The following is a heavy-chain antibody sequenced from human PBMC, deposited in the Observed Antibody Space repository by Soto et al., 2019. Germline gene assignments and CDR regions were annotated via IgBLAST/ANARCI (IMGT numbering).Heavy chain of an antibody. J-gene: IGHJ4*02. CDR3: ARNSPYCGGDCYYDY. Sequence: ASVKVSCKASGGTFSSYTISWVRQAPGQGLGWMGGIIPIFGTANYAQKFQGRVTITADESTSTAYMELSSLRSEDTAVYYCARNSPYCGGDCYYDYWGQGTLVTVSS. D-gene: IGHD2-21*02. CDR2: IIPIFGTA. V-gene: IGHV1-69*13. CDR1: GGTFSSYT.